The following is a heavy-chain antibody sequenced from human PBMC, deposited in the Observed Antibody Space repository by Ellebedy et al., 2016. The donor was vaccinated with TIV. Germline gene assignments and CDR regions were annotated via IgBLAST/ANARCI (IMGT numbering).Heavy chain of an antibody. D-gene: IGHD6-6*01. V-gene: IGHV1-18*04. J-gene: IGHJ4*02. CDR2: ISVYNGNT. Sequence: AASVKVSCKASGYTFSIFGFSWVRQSPGQGLEWMGWISVYNGNTRYSQKFQGRVNMTTDTSTTTVYMELRSLRSDDTAVYYCARARGVAGRPELGYWGQGTLVTVSS. CDR3: ARARGVAGRPELGY. CDR1: GYTFSIFG.